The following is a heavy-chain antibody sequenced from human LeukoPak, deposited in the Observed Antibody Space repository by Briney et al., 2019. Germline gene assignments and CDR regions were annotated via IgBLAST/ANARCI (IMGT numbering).Heavy chain of an antibody. Sequence: GGSLRLSCAASGFTSSSYAMSWVRQAPGKGLEWVSGLGGSSGSTYYADSVKGRFTISRNISKNTLYLQMNSLRAEDTAVYYCAKGATAMEFFDCWGQGTLVTVSS. D-gene: IGHD5-18*01. CDR1: GFTSSSYA. J-gene: IGHJ4*02. CDR2: LGGSSGST. V-gene: IGHV3-23*01. CDR3: AKGATAMEFFDC.